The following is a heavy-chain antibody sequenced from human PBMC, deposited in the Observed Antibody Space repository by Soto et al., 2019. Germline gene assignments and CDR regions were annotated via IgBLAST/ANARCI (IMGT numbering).Heavy chain of an antibody. D-gene: IGHD3-22*01. V-gene: IGHV4-39*01. CDR2: IYYSGST. Sequence: SETLSLTCTVSGGSISSSSYYWGWIRQPPGKGLEWIGSIYYSGSTYYNPSLKSRVTISVDTSKNQFSLKLSSVTAADTAVYYCARLQTAYYYDSSGPRAAFEIWGQGTMVTVSS. CDR1: GGSISSSSYY. CDR3: ARLQTAYYYDSSGPRAAFEI. J-gene: IGHJ3*02.